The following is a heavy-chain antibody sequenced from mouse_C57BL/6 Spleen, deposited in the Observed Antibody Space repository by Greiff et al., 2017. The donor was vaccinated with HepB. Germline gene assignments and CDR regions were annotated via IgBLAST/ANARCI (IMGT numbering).Heavy chain of an antibody. Sequence: VQLQQSVAELVRPGASVKLSCTASGFTIKNTYMHWVKQRPEEGLEWIGRIDPANGNTKYAPKFQGKATITADTSSNTAYLQLSSLTSEDTAIYCCANYYGSSYAMDYWGQGTSVTVSS. CDR3: ANYYGSSYAMDY. D-gene: IGHD1-1*01. CDR1: GFTIKNTY. CDR2: IDPANGNT. V-gene: IGHV14-3*01. J-gene: IGHJ4*01.